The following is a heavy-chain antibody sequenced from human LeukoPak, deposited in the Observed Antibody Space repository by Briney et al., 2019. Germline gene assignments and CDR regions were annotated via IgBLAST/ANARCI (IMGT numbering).Heavy chain of an antibody. J-gene: IGHJ4*02. D-gene: IGHD5-18*01. CDR3: ARGLRGYSYGYLGYFDY. V-gene: IGHV4-34*01. CDR1: GGSFSGYY. CDR2: INHSGST. Sequence: SETLSLTCAVYGGSFSGYYWSWIRQPPGKGLEWIGEINHSGSTNYNPSPKSRVTISVDTSKNQFSLKLSSVTAADTAVYYCARGLRGYSYGYLGYFDYWGQGTLATVSS.